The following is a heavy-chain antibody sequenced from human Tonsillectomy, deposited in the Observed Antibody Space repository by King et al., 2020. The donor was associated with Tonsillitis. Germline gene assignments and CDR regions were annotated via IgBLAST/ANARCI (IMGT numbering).Heavy chain of an antibody. D-gene: IGHD2-21*02. Sequence: QLVQSGAELKKPGESLKISCKGSGYSFTTYWIGWVHQMPGKGLEWMGVIYPGDSDTRYSPSFQGQVSISADKSTNTAYLQWSSLKASDTAMYFCARPGRIGGDSLRGGLDVWGQGTTVIVSS. CDR2: IYPGDSDT. CDR1: GYSFTTYW. V-gene: IGHV5-51*07. CDR3: ARPGRIGGDSLRGGLDV. J-gene: IGHJ6*02.